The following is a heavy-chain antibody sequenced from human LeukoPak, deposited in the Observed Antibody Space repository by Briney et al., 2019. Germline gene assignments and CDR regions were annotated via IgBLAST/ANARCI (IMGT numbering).Heavy chain of an antibody. J-gene: IGHJ6*03. V-gene: IGHV3-23*01. D-gene: IGHD2-15*01. CDR1: GFTFSNYG. CDR3: AKNGDRGAYCTGGTCYPYFYYYMDV. CDR2: ISDSGGST. Sequence: GGSLRLSCAASGFTFSNYGMSWVRQAPGKRLEWVSSISDSGGSTYYADSVKGRFTFSRDNSKNTLYLQMNSLRAEDTAIYYCAKNGDRGAYCTGGTCYPYFYYYMDVWGKGTTVTI.